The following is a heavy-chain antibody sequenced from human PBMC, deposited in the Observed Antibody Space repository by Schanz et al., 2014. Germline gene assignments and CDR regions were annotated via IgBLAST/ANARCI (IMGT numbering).Heavy chain of an antibody. D-gene: IGHD4-17*01. J-gene: IGHJ4*02. V-gene: IGHV3-74*02. CDR3: ARGSGDYKFDY. CDR1: TFTFSSYW. Sequence: EVQLVESGGGLVKPGGSLRLSCAASTFTFSSYWMHWVRQAPGKGLVWVSRIDRDGSRTNYADAVKGRFTISRDNAKSTVYLQMNSLRDEDTAVYYCARGSGDYKFDYWGQGTLVTVSS. CDR2: IDRDGSRT.